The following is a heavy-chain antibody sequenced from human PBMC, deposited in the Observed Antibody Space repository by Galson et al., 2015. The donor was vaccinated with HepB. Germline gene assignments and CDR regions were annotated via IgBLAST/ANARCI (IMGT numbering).Heavy chain of an antibody. CDR3: ARCKDYGGNSGIDY. Sequence: SLRLSCAASGFTFSSYGMHWVRQAPGKGLEWVAVIWYDGSNKYYADSVKGRFTISRDNSKNTLYLQMNSLRAEDTAVYYCARCKDYGGNSGIDYWGQGTLVTVSS. J-gene: IGHJ4*02. V-gene: IGHV3-33*08. CDR2: IWYDGSNK. CDR1: GFTFSSYG. D-gene: IGHD4-23*01.